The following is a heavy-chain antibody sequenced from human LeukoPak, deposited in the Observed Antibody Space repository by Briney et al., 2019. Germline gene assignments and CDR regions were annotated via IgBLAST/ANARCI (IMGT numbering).Heavy chain of an antibody. CDR2: TSYNGNT. D-gene: IGHD6-19*01. CDR1: GYTFSNYG. V-gene: IGHV1-18*04. J-gene: IGHJ4*02. CDR3: ARHSGSGWQALGY. Sequence: ASVTVSCKASGYTFSNYGISWVRQAPGLGLEWMGWTSYNGNTNYSQKFQDRVTMTTDTSTTTAYMELRSLESDDTAVYYCARHSGSGWQALGYWGQGTLVTVSS.